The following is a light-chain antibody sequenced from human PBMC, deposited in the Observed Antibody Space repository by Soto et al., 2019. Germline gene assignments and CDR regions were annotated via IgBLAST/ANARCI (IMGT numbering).Light chain of an antibody. CDR1: QTVSSY. V-gene: IGKV3-20*01. J-gene: IGKJ5*01. CDR3: QQYGTSPIT. Sequence: ENVVTLSPGTLSLSPGERATLSCRASQTVSSYLTWYQQRPGRAPRLLIYGASKRATGIPDRFSGSGSGTDFTLTISRLEPEDFALYYCQQYGTSPITFGQGTRLEIK. CDR2: GAS.